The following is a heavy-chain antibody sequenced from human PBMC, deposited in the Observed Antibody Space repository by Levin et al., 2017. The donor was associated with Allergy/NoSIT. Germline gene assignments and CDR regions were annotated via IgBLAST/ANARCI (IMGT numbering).Heavy chain of an antibody. CDR2: ISGSGGST. V-gene: IGHV3-23*01. D-gene: IGHD2-8*01. J-gene: IGHJ4*02. CDR1: GFTFSSYA. CDR3: AKDFIVLMVYAMAFDY. Sequence: GESLKISCAASGFTFSSYAMSWVRQAPGKGLEWVSAISGSGGSTYYADSVKGRFTISRDNSKNTLYLQMNSLRAEDTAVYYCAKDFIVLMVYAMAFDYWGQGTLVTVSS.